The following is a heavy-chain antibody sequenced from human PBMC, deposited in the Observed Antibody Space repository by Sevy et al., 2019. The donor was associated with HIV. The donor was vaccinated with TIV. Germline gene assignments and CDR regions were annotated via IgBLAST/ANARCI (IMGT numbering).Heavy chain of an antibody. Sequence: GGSLSLSCAASEFTVSSSYMSWVRQAPGKGLEWVSILYSGGSTNYAASVKGRFAVSRDNSKNTLYLQMNSLRAEDTAVYYCARAGTGSYRAYFDYWGQGTLVTVS. D-gene: IGHD1-26*01. CDR2: LYSGGST. V-gene: IGHV3-53*01. CDR3: ARAGTGSYRAYFDY. CDR1: EFTVSSSY. J-gene: IGHJ4*02.